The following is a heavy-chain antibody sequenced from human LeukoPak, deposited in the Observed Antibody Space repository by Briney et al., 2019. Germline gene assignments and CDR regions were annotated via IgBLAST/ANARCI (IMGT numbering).Heavy chain of an antibody. J-gene: IGHJ4*02. Sequence: ASEKVSCKVSGYTLTELSMHWVRQAPGKGLEWMGGFDPEDGETIYAQKFQGGVTMTEDTSTDTAYMELSSLRSEDTAVYYCATDTLRYFDWSLDYWGQGILVTVSS. D-gene: IGHD3-9*01. CDR1: GYTLTELS. CDR2: FDPEDGET. CDR3: ATDTLRYFDWSLDY. V-gene: IGHV1-24*01.